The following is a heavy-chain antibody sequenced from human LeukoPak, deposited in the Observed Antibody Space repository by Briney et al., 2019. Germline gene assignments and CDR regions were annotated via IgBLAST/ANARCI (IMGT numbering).Heavy chain of an antibody. V-gene: IGHV3-30*03. D-gene: IGHD3-9*01. CDR3: AREGYDILTGSFWFDP. J-gene: IGHJ5*02. CDR2: ISYHGINE. Sequence: PGRSLRLSCAASGFSFSDYNMHWVRQAPGKGLEWMAVISYHGINEYYADSVKGRFTISRDNSKSTLHLQMNSLRAEDTAVYYCAREGYDILTGSFWFDPWGQGTLVTVSS. CDR1: GFSFSDYN.